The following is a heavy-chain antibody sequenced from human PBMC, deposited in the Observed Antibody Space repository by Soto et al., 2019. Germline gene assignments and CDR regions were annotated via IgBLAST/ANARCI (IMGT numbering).Heavy chain of an antibody. Sequence: GVSLRLSCAASGFTFSSYGMHWVRQAPGKGLEWVAVISYDGSNKYYADSVKGRFTISRDNSKNTLYLQMNSLRAEDTAVYYCAKKKDDYSNYGHLYYYYGMDVWGQGTTVTVSS. CDR2: ISYDGSNK. D-gene: IGHD4-4*01. V-gene: IGHV3-30*18. CDR1: GFTFSSYG. J-gene: IGHJ6*02. CDR3: AKKKDDYSNYGHLYYYYGMDV.